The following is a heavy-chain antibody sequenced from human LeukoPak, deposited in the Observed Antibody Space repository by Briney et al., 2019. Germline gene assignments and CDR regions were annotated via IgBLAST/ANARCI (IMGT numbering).Heavy chain of an antibody. V-gene: IGHV3-9*01. D-gene: IGHD1-26*01. J-gene: IGHJ4*02. CDR1: GFIFGDYG. CDR2: ISWNSDSI. CDR3: AKDISGTYFFDY. Sequence: PGRSLRLSCAASGFIFGDYGMHWVRQVPGKGLEWVAGISWNSDSIGYVDSVKGRFTISRDNAKNILYLQMDSLRAEDTAFYYCAKDISGTYFFDYWGQGTLVTVSS.